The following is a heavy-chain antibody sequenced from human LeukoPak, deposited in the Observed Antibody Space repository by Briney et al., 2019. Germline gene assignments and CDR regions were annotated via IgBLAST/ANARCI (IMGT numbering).Heavy chain of an antibody. J-gene: IGHJ4*02. CDR2: ISGRDGST. Sequence: GGSLRLSCAASGFTFSSYAMGWVRQAPGKGLEWVSAISGRDGSTYYADSAKGRFTISRDNSKNTLYLQMNSLRAEDTAVYYCAKGNLRGPPPNIDYWGQGTLVTVSS. V-gene: IGHV3-23*01. CDR3: AKGNLRGPPPNIDY. D-gene: IGHD5/OR15-5a*01. CDR1: GFTFSSYA.